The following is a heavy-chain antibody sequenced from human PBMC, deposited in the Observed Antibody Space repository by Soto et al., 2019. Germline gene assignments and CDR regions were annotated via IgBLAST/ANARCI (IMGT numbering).Heavy chain of an antibody. CDR3: ARESGSYFLGAVDP. Sequence: QVQLVQSGVEVKKPGASVKVSCKASGYPFTTYGISWVRQAPGQGLEWMGWISPYNGNTNYAQKGQGRLTMTTDTSTSTVYMELRSLRSDDTAVYYCARESGSYFLGAVDPWGQGTLVTVSS. CDR1: GYPFTTYG. CDR2: ISPYNGNT. D-gene: IGHD1-26*01. V-gene: IGHV1-18*01. J-gene: IGHJ5*02.